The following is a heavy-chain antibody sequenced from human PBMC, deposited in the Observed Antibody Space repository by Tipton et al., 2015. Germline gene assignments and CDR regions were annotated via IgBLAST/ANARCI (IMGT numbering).Heavy chain of an antibody. D-gene: IGHD3-9*01. CDR1: GYSFSNFW. V-gene: IGHV5-51*01. CDR2: IHPSDSET. CDR3: ARRLPYFEWSKVYYFDY. J-gene: IGHJ4*02. Sequence: QLVQSGAEVKKPGESLKISCKASGYSFSNFWIAWVRQMPGKGLEWVGIIHPSDSETKYSPSFEGLVTISADKSTSTAYLQWSSLKASDAAVYYCARRLPYFEWSKVYYFDYWGQGSPVTVSP.